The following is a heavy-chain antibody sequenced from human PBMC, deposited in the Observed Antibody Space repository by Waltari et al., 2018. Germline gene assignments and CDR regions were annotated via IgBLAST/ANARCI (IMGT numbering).Heavy chain of an antibody. Sequence: EVQLVESGGGLVQPGGSLRLSCTASVFTFSSYSRVWVSQAPGKGLEWVATIKQDGSESYYVDSVKGRFTFPRDNAKNSLYLQMNSLRAEDTAVYYCARPYSSGWYINFDYWGQGTLVTVSS. J-gene: IGHJ4*02. CDR2: IKQDGSES. V-gene: IGHV3-7*01. CDR1: VFTFSSYS. D-gene: IGHD6-19*01. CDR3: ARPYSSGWYINFDY.